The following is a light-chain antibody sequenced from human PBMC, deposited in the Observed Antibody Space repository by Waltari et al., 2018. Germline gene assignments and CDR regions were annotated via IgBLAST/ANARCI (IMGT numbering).Light chain of an antibody. Sequence: SYELTQPPSVSVSPGQTARITCSGGALPNKHVYWYQQKSCQAPVLVIYEDTELPAGIPERFSGSSSGTMATLTISGGQVEDEADYYCYSGDDSGNQEVFGGGTKLTVL. CDR1: ALPNKH. CDR2: EDT. J-gene: IGLJ2*01. V-gene: IGLV3-10*01. CDR3: YSGDDSGNQEV.